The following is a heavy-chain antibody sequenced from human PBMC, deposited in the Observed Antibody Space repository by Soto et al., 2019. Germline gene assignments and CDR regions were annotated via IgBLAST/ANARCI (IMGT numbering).Heavy chain of an antibody. Sequence: GSLRLSCGASGFAFSTYWMSWVRQAPGKGLEWVTNIKPDGSEKNYVGSVKGRFTISRDNAKNLLYLQMNSLRAEDTALYYCARDGPWAFDVWGQGTLVTVSS. CDR2: IKPDGSEK. J-gene: IGHJ3*01. CDR3: ARDGPWAFDV. CDR1: GFAFSTYW. V-gene: IGHV3-7*01.